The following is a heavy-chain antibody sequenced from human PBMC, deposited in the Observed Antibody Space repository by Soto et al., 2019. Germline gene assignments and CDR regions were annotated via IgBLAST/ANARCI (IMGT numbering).Heavy chain of an antibody. V-gene: IGHV4-4*02. CDR1: GGSISTNNW. J-gene: IGHJ4*02. CDR2: IHHTGNT. Sequence: QVQLQESGPGLVKPSGTLSLTCAVSGGSISTNNWWHWIRQSPGKGLEWIGEIHHTGNTNYSPSLKSRVIMSIDQSKNQFSLTLTSVTAADTALYYCARETGAGTDQGFDFWGQGSLVTVSS. CDR3: ARETGAGTDQGFDF. D-gene: IGHD6-19*01.